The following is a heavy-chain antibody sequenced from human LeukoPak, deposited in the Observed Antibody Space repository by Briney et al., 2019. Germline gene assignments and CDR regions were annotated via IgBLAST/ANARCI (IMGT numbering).Heavy chain of an antibody. J-gene: IGHJ4*02. V-gene: IGHV3-7*01. CDR2: IKEDGSEK. CDR1: GFTFSSSW. CDR3: ARDSGRFRLDY. Sequence: GESLRLSCAASGFTFSSSWMSWVRQAPGKGLEWVASIKEDGSEKYYVDSVKGRFTVSRDNAKKSLYVQMNSLRVEDTAVYYCARDSGRFRLDYWGQGILVTVSS. D-gene: IGHD6-19*01.